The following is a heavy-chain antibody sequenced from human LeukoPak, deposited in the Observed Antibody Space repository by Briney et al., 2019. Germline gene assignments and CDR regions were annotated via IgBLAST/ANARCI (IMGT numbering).Heavy chain of an antibody. CDR2: IKPDESEK. D-gene: IGHD6-19*01. Sequence: GGSLRLSCAASGFTFSDYYMNWVRQAPGKGLEWVANIKPDESEKYYVDSVKGRFTISRDNAKNSLHLQMNSLRAEDTAVYYCARDLASSGWSPGYWGQGTLVTVSS. CDR3: ARDLASSGWSPGY. J-gene: IGHJ4*02. V-gene: IGHV3-7*04. CDR1: GFTFSDYY.